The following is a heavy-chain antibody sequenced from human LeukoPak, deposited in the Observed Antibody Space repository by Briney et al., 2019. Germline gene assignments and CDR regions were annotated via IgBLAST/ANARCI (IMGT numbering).Heavy chain of an antibody. CDR1: GGTFSSYT. D-gene: IGHD4-23*01. Sequence: SVKVSCKASGGTFSSYTISWVRQAPGQGLEWMGRTIPILGIANYAQKFQGRVTITADKSTSTAYMELSSLRSEDTAVYYCATPGYGGNSAYFQHWGQGTLVTVSS. V-gene: IGHV1-69*02. J-gene: IGHJ1*01. CDR3: ATPGYGGNSAYFQH. CDR2: TIPILGIA.